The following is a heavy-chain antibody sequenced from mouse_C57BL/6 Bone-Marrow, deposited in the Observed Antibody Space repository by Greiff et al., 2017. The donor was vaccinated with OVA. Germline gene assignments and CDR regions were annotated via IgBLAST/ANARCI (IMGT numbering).Heavy chain of an antibody. CDR1: GYSFTDYN. V-gene: IGHV1-39*01. Sequence: EVHLVESGPELVKPGASVKISCKASGYSFTDYNMNWVKQSNGKSLEWIGVINPNYGTTSYNQKFKGKATLTVDQSSSTAYMQLNSLTSEDSAVYYCARSTTVVAPFDYWGQGTTLTVSS. J-gene: IGHJ2*01. D-gene: IGHD1-1*01. CDR3: ARSTTVVAPFDY. CDR2: INPNYGTT.